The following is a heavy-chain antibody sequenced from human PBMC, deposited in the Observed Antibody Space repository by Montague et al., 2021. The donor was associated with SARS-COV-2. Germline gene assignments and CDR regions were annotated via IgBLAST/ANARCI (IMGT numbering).Heavy chain of an antibody. Sequence: SETLSLTCTVSGGSISSISYYWGWIRQPPGKVLEFIGSIYYSGSTYYNPSLNSRVTISVDTSKNQFSLKLSSVTAADTAVYYCARQENSSGWFKPEAFDIWGQGTMVTVSS. CDR2: IYYSGST. CDR3: ARQENSSGWFKPEAFDI. D-gene: IGHD6-19*01. J-gene: IGHJ3*02. CDR1: GGSISSISYY. V-gene: IGHV4-39*01.